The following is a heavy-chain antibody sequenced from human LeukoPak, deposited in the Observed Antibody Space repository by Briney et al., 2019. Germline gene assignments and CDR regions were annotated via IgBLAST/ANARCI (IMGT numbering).Heavy chain of an antibody. V-gene: IGHV3-30*18. CDR2: ISYDGSNK. CDR1: GFTFSSYG. CDR3: AKDGLSGRYCSSTSCLSAVNY. Sequence: GGSLRLSCAASGFTFSSYGMHWVRQAPGKGLEGVAVISYDGSNKYYADSVKGRFTISRDNSKNTLYLQMNSLRAEDTAVYYCAKDGLSGRYCSSTSCLSAVNYWGQGTLVTVSS. J-gene: IGHJ4*02. D-gene: IGHD2-2*01.